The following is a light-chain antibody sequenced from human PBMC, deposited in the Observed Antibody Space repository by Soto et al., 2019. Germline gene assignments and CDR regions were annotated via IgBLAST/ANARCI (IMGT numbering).Light chain of an antibody. CDR3: CSYAGSDTYV. J-gene: IGLJ1*01. CDR1: SSVVGSYKF. V-gene: IGLV2-23*01. CDR2: EGS. Sequence: QSALTQPASVSASPGQSITISCTGSSSVVGSYKFVSWYQQHPGKAPKVMIYEGSKRPSGVSYRFSGSKSGNTASLTISGLQAEDEADYYCCSYAGSDTYVFGSGTKVTVL.